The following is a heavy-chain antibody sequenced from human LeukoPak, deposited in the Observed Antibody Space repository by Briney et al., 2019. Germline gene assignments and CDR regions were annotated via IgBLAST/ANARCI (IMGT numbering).Heavy chain of an antibody. D-gene: IGHD3-3*01. CDR3: TYAFWSGYYTRNFDY. J-gene: IGHJ4*02. V-gene: IGHV3-73*01. CDR1: GFTFSGSA. CDR2: IRSKANSYAT. Sequence: GGSLRLSCAASGFTFSGSAMHWVRQASGKGLEWVGRIRSKANSYATAYAASVKGRFTISRDDSKNMAYLQMNSLKTEDTAVYYCTYAFWSGYYTRNFDYWGQGTLVTVSS.